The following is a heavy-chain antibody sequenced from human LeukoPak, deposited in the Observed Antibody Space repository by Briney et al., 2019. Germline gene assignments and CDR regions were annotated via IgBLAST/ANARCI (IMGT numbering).Heavy chain of an antibody. D-gene: IGHD1-14*01. V-gene: IGHV4-4*09. CDR3: ARGTESLDY. CDR2: IYSSGST. Sequence: SETLSLTCAVSAGSISNYYWSWLRQPPGKGLEWIGYIYSSGSTNYNPSLKSRVTISVDTSKNQFSLKLSSVTAAGTAVYYCARGTESLDYWGQGTLVTVSS. CDR1: AGSISNYY. J-gene: IGHJ4*02.